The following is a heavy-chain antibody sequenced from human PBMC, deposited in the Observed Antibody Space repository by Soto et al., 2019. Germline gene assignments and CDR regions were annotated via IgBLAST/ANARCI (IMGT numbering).Heavy chain of an antibody. CDR2: IWYDGSNK. CDR1: GFTFSSYG. D-gene: IGHD2-15*01. CDR3: ARVKPDCSGGSCYSYVWFDP. V-gene: IGHV3-33*01. Sequence: GGSLRLSCAASGFTFSSYGMHWVRQAPGKGLEWVAVIWYDGSNKYYADSVKGRFTISRDNSKNTLYLQMNSLRAEDTAVYYCARVKPDCSGGSCYSYVWFDPWGQGTLVTVSS. J-gene: IGHJ5*02.